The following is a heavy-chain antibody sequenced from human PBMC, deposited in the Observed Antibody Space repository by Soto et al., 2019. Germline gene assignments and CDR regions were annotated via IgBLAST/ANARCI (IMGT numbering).Heavy chain of an antibody. CDR2: ISYDGSNN. CDR3: ARNGMGGPDAFDI. J-gene: IGHJ3*02. Sequence: QVQLVESGGGVVQPGKSLRLSCAASGFTFSTYTIHWVRQAPGKGLEWVAVISYDGSNNYYADSVKGRFTISRDNSKNTLYLQMNSLRAEDTAVYYCARNGMGGPDAFDIWGQGTMVTVSS. D-gene: IGHD1-26*01. V-gene: IGHV3-30-3*01. CDR1: GFTFSTYT.